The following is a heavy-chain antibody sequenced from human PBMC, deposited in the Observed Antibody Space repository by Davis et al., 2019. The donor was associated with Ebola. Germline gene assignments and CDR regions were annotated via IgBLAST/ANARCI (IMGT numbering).Heavy chain of an antibody. CDR3: ARDQVRFLEWLPYGMDV. Sequence: SVKVSCKASGYTFTSYAISWVRQAPGQGLEWMGRIIPILGIANYAQKFQGRVTITADKSTSTAYMELSSLRSEDTAVYYCARDQVRFLEWLPYGMDVWGQGTTVTVSS. V-gene: IGHV1-69*04. D-gene: IGHD3-3*01. CDR2: IIPILGIA. CDR1: GYTFTSYA. J-gene: IGHJ6*02.